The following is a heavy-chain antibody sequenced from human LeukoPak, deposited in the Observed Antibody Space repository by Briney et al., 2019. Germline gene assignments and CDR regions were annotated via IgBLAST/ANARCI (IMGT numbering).Heavy chain of an antibody. CDR1: GGSFSGYY. CDR3: ARENWGPRIFDY. J-gene: IGHJ4*02. D-gene: IGHD7-27*01. V-gene: IGHV4-34*01. CDR2: INHSGST. Sequence: SETLSLTCAVYGGSFSGYYWSWIRQPPGKGLEWIGEINHSGSTNYSPSLKSRVTISVDTSKNQFSLKLSSVTAADTAVYYCARENWGPRIFDYWGQGTLVTVSS.